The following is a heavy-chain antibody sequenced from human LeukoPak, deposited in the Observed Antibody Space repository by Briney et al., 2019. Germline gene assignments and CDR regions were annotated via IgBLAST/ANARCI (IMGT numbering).Heavy chain of an antibody. CDR2: IIPIFDTP. CDR1: GGIFGSYA. D-gene: IGHD3-16*02. J-gene: IGHJ4*02. V-gene: IGHV1-69*06. Sequence: SVKLSCKVSGGIFGSYAINWVRQAPGQGLEWLGRIIPIFDTPNYAQTFQGRVTISADKSTRTVYMELTSLRSEDTALYYCAKGSRLREAGSYRFWGQGTLVTVSS. CDR3: AKGSRLREAGSYRF.